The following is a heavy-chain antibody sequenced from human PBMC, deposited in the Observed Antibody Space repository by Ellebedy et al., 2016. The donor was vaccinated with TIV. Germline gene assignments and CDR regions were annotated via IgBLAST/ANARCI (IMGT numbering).Heavy chain of an antibody. CDR1: GESFTAYY. Sequence: MPSETLSLTCAVHGESFTAYYWTWVRQSPKTGLEWLGEISHSGSGNYNPSLESRLTISVDKSSNQFSLKLSYVTAADTAVYYCAGTRGYGYVYWGLGTLVTVSS. CDR2: ISHSGSG. D-gene: IGHD5-18*01. CDR3: AGTRGYGYVY. V-gene: IGHV4-34*01. J-gene: IGHJ4*02.